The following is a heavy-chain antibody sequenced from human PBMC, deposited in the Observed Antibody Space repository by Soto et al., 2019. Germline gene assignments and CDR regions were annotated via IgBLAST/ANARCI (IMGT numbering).Heavy chain of an antibody. V-gene: IGHV4-39*01. CDR3: AIGSGSYYYYYGMDV. Sequence: QLQLQESGPGLVKPSETLSLTCTVSGGSISSSSYYWGWIRQPPGKGLEWIGSIYYSGSTYYNPSLKSRVTISVDTSKNQFSLKLRSVTAADTAVYYCAIGSGSYYYYYGMDVWGQGTTVTVSS. J-gene: IGHJ6*02. D-gene: IGHD3-10*01. CDR2: IYYSGST. CDR1: GGSISSSSYY.